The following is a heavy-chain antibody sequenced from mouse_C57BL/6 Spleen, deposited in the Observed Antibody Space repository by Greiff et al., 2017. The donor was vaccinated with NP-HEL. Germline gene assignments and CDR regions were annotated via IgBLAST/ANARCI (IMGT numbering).Heavy chain of an antibody. D-gene: IGHD1-1*01. V-gene: IGHV14-1*01. Sequence: EVKLMESGAELVRPGASVKLSCTASGFNIKDYYMHWVKQRPEQGLEWIGRIDPEDGDTEYAPKFQGKATMTADTSSNTAYLQLSSLTSEDTAVYYCTTPDYYGSSYWYFDVWGTGTTVTVSS. J-gene: IGHJ1*03. CDR3: TTPDYYGSSYWYFDV. CDR1: GFNIKDYY. CDR2: IDPEDGDT.